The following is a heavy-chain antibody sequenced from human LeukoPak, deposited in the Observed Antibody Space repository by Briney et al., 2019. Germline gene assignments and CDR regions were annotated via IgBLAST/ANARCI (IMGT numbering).Heavy chain of an antibody. Sequence: ASVKVSCKVSGYTFTDYYMHWVQQAPGKGLEWMGLVDPEDGETIYAEKFQGRVTITADTSTDTAYMELSSLRSEDTAVYYCATVGFFGIVGGFDYWGQGTLVTVSS. CDR2: VDPEDGET. J-gene: IGHJ4*02. CDR1: GYTFTDYY. D-gene: IGHD3-22*01. CDR3: ATVGFFGIVGGFDY. V-gene: IGHV1-69-2*01.